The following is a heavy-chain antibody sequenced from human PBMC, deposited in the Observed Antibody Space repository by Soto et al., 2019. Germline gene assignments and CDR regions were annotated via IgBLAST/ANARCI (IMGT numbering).Heavy chain of an antibody. Sequence: GGSMRLSCAGSGFAVSSNYMSWVRQAPGKGLEWVSVIYRGGNTYNTSLKTRLTISKDTSKNQVLLTMTDMDPVDTATYYCARMIFGRNVYYFDYWGRGTLVTVSS. V-gene: IGHV3-53*05. D-gene: IGHD3-3*01. CDR1: GFAVSSNY. J-gene: IGHJ4*02. CDR3: ARMIFGRNVYYFDY. CDR2: IYRGGNT.